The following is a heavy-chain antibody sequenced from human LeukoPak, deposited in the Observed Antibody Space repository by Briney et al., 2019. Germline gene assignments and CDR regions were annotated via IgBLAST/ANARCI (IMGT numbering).Heavy chain of an antibody. J-gene: IGHJ4*02. CDR2: IYSGGST. V-gene: IGHV3-66*01. CDR3: ARVGYTDTWYSSPPFDY. Sequence: GGSLRLSCAVSGFTVSSNYMTLVRQAPGKGLEWVSIIYSGGSTYYADSVKGRFTISRDNSKNSLYLQMNSLRAEDTAVYYCARVGYTDTWYSSPPFDYWGQGTLVTVSS. D-gene: IGHD2-15*01. CDR1: GFTVSSNY.